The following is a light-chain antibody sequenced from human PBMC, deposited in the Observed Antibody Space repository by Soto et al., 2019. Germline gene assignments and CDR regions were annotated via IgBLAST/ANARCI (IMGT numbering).Light chain of an antibody. CDR3: QQYDDLPLT. Sequence: DIQMTQSPSSLSASVGDRVTITCQASQDIKNYLSWYQQKPGKAPKLLIYDASNLQTGVPSRFIGSGSGTDFTFTISSLQPEDIARYFWQQYDDLPLTFGGGTKVEIK. J-gene: IGKJ4*01. V-gene: IGKV1-33*01. CDR1: QDIKNY. CDR2: DAS.